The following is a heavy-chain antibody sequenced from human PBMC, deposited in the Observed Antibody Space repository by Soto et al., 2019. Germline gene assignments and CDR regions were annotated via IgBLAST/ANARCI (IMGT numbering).Heavy chain of an antibody. D-gene: IGHD6-13*01. V-gene: IGHV1-69*02. J-gene: IGHJ6*03. CDR2: IIPILGIA. CDR3: ASLGIAAAGPNYYYMDV. Sequence: KVSCKASGGTFSSYTISWVRQAPGQGLEWMGRIIPILGIANYAQKFQGRVTITADKSTSTAYMELSSLRSEDTAAYYCASLGIAAAGPNYYYMDVWGKGTTVTVSS. CDR1: GGTFSSYT.